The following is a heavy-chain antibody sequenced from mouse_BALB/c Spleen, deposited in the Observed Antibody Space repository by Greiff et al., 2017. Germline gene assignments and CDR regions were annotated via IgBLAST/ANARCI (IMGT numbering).Heavy chain of an antibody. CDR1: GFTFSDYG. CDR2: ISNLAYSI. J-gene: IGHJ4*01. CDR3: ARDRRGYAMDY. V-gene: IGHV5-15*02. Sequence: EVQRVESGGGLVQPGGSRKLSCAASGFTFSDYGMAWVRQAPGKGPEWVAFISNLAYSIYYADTVTGRFTISRENAKNTLYLEMSSLRSEDTAMYYCARDRRGYAMDYWGQGTSVTVSS.